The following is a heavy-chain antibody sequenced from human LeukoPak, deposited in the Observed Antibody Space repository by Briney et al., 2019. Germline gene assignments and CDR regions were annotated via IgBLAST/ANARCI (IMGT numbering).Heavy chain of an antibody. CDR3: ARLGRYSSSWYGGY. D-gene: IGHD6-13*01. J-gene: IGHJ4*02. V-gene: IGHV4-59*08. Sequence: SETLSLTCTVSGGSISNYYWSWIRQPPGKGLEWIGYIYYTGTTNYSPSLKSRVTISVDTSKNQFSLKLSSVTAADTAVYYCARLGRYSSSWYGGYWGQGTLVTVSS. CDR2: IYYTGTT. CDR1: GGSISNYY.